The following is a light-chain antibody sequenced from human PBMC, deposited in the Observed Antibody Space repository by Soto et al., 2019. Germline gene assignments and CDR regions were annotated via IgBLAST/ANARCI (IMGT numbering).Light chain of an antibody. CDR3: QQYSNWPPIT. V-gene: IGKV3-15*01. J-gene: IGKJ5*01. CDR1: QSVSNN. Sequence: EIVLTQSPGTLSLSPGERATLSCRASQSVSNNYLAWYQQKPGQAPRLLIYGASTRATGIPARFSGSGSGTEFTLTISSLQSEDFAVYYCQQYSNWPPITFGQGTRLEIK. CDR2: GAS.